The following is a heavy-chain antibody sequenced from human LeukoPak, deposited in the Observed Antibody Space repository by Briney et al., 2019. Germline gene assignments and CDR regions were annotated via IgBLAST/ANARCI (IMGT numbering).Heavy chain of an antibody. Sequence: PSETLSLTCTVSGGSISSYYWSWIRQPPGKGLEWIGSIYYSGSTYYNPSLKSRVTISVDTSKNQFSLKLSSVTAADTAVYYCARQTGTTLYYYYMDVWGKGTTVTVSS. CDR3: ARQTGTTLYYYYMDV. D-gene: IGHD1-7*01. J-gene: IGHJ6*03. CDR1: GGSISSYY. V-gene: IGHV4-59*05. CDR2: IYYSGST.